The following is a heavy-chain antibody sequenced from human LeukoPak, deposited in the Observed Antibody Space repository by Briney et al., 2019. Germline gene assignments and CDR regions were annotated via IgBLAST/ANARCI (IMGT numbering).Heavy chain of an antibody. CDR1: GGSISSGSYY. V-gene: IGHV4-61*02. CDR3: AREKSPGWPIPDY. CDR2: IYTSGST. Sequence: SQTLSLTCTVSGGSISSGSYYWSWIRQPAGKGLEWIGRIYTSGSTNYNPSLKSRVTISVDTSKNQFSLKLSSVTAADTAVYYCAREKSPGWPIPDYWGQGTLVTVSS. J-gene: IGHJ4*02. D-gene: IGHD5-24*01.